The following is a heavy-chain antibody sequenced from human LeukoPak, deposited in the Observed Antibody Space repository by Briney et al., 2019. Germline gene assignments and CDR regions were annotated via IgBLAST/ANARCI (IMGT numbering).Heavy chain of an antibody. Sequence: ASVKVSCKASGYTFTANYIHWVRQAPGQGLEWMGWINPNGGGTNYAQKFQGWVTMTRDTSISTLYMELSRLKSDDTAVYYCERGFGSSWFDYWGQGTLVTVSS. V-gene: IGHV1-2*04. D-gene: IGHD6-13*01. J-gene: IGHJ4*02. CDR3: ERGFGSSWFDY. CDR1: GYTFTANY. CDR2: INPNGGGT.